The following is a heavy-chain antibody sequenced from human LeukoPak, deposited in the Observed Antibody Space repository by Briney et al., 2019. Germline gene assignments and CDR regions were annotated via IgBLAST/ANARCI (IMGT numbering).Heavy chain of an antibody. Sequence: GGSLRLSCAASGFPFSNNAMSWVRQAPGKGLEWVSAFGGDRVAHYADSVKGRFTISKDDSKSTLYLQMNSLRAEATGVYYCTKDLLAWAFDYWGQGILVTVSS. CDR2: FGGDRVA. J-gene: IGHJ4*02. CDR3: TKDLLAWAFDY. D-gene: IGHD1-26*01. V-gene: IGHV3-23*01. CDR1: GFPFSNNA.